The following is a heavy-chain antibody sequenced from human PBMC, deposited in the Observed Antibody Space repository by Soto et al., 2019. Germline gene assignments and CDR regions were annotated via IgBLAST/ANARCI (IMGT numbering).Heavy chain of an antibody. CDR1: GFTFSSYG. CDR2: ISYDGSNK. CDR3: AKDGDIVVVVGPLGGMGV. D-gene: IGHD2-15*01. J-gene: IGHJ6*02. V-gene: IGHV3-30*18. Sequence: GGSLRLSCAASGFTFSSYGMHWVRQAPGKGLEWVAVISYDGSNKYYADSVKGRFTISRDNSKNTLYLQMNSLRAEDTAVYYCAKDGDIVVVVGPLGGMGVWGQGTTVTVSS.